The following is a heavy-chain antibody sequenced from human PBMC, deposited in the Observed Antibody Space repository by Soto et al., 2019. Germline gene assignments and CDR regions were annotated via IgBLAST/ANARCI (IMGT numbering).Heavy chain of an antibody. CDR3: ARDPGEAAAGKDFQH. J-gene: IGHJ1*01. CDR1: GFSFSSYR. D-gene: IGHD6-13*01. V-gene: IGHV3-21*01. CDR2: ISSSSSYI. Sequence: GGSLRLSCAASGFSFSSYRMNWVRQAPGKGLEWDSSISSSSSYIYNADSVKGRVTISRDNAKNSLYLQMNSLRAEDTAVYYCARDPGEAAAGKDFQHWGQGTLVTVSS.